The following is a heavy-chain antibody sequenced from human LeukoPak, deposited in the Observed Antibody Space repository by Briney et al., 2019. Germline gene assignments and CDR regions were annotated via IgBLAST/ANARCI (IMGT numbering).Heavy chain of an antibody. CDR3: ARGPYSYDSSGAFDI. J-gene: IGHJ3*02. CDR1: GDSISSGDYY. Sequence: SETLSLTCTVSGDSISSGDYYWSWIRQPAGKGLEWIGRISSSGSTNYNPSLKSRVTASVDTSKNQFSLKLSSVTAADTAVYFCARGPYSYDSSGAFDIWGQGTMVTVSS. D-gene: IGHD3-22*01. CDR2: ISSSGST. V-gene: IGHV4-61*02.